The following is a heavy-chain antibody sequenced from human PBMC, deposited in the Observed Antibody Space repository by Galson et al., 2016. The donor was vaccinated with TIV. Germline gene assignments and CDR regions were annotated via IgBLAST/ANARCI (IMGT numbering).Heavy chain of an antibody. J-gene: IGHJ3*02. D-gene: IGHD5-12*01. CDR1: GGSFSTYA. CDR2: IIPILGPT. Sequence: SVKVSCKVPGGSFSTYAINWVRQAPGQGPEWMGRIIPILGPTKYAQRFQGRVSITADKSTNTAYMDLSSLRSDDTAVYYCARDNQATFGYDDAFDIWGQGTLVTVSS. V-gene: IGHV1-69*06. CDR3: ARDNQATFGYDDAFDI.